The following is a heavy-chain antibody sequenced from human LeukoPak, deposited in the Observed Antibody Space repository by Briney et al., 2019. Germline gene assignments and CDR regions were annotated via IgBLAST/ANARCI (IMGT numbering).Heavy chain of an antibody. CDR2: IRGSGSGM. CDR1: GFAFSDYS. J-gene: IGHJ4*02. Sequence: GGSLRLSCAASGFAFSDYSMNWVRQAPGKGLEWVANIRGSGSGMGSAGSVKGRFTISRDNAKNSLYLQMNSLRAEYTAFYYCARDDNWGFDYWGQGALVTVSS. CDR3: ARDDNWGFDY. V-gene: IGHV3-21*05. D-gene: IGHD7-27*01.